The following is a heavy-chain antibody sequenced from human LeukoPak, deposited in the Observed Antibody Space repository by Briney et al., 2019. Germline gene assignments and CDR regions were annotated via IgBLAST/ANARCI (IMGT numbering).Heavy chain of an antibody. CDR2: IYYSGST. D-gene: IGHD2-2*01. Sequence: SETLSLTCTVSGGSISSYYWSWIRQPPEKGLEWIGYIYYSGSTNYNPSLKSRVTISVDTSKNQFSLKLSSVTAADTAVYYCARGLVGVNYWGQGTLVTVSS. CDR3: ARGLVGVNY. J-gene: IGHJ4*02. V-gene: IGHV4-59*01. CDR1: GGSISSYY.